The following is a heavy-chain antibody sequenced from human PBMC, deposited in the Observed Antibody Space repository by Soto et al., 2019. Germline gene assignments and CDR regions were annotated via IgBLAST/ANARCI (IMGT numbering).Heavy chain of an antibody. CDR1: GGPISSYY. Sequence: NPSETLSLTCTVSGGPISSYYWSWIRQPPGKGLEWIGYIYYSGSTNYNPSLKSRVTISVDTSKNQFSLKLSSVTAADTAVYYCARDSSSGSFDYWGQGTLVTVSS. J-gene: IGHJ4*02. V-gene: IGHV4-59*01. CDR2: IYYSGST. D-gene: IGHD6-19*01. CDR3: ARDSSSGSFDY.